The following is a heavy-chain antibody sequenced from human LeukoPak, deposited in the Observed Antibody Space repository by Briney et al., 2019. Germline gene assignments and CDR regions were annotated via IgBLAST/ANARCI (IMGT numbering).Heavy chain of an antibody. CDR2: IXQXGXXX. Sequence: PGGSLRLSCAASGFTXXXXXXXWVRQPPXXGLEWVAXIXQXGXXXXXXXXXXXXXXISRDNAKNSLYLQMNSLRAEDTAVYYCARLRGLDFWGQGTLVTVSS. J-gene: IGHJ4*02. CDR3: ARLRGLDF. V-gene: IGHV3-7*05. CDR1: GFTXXXXX.